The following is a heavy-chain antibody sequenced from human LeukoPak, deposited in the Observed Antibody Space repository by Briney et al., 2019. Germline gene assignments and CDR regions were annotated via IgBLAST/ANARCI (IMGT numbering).Heavy chain of an antibody. V-gene: IGHV1-2*02. J-gene: IGHJ6*03. Sequence: ASVKVSCKASGYTFTGYYIHWVRQAPGQGLEWMGWINPNSGGTNYAQKFQGRVTMTRDTSISTAYMELSRLRSDDTAVYYCARDLGLAGSSSYYYYYYMDVWGKGTTVTVSS. CDR1: GYTFTGYY. D-gene: IGHD6-13*01. CDR3: ARDLGLAGSSSYYYYYYMDV. CDR2: INPNSGGT.